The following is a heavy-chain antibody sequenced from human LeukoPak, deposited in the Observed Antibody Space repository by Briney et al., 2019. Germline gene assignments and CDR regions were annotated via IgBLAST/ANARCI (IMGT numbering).Heavy chain of an antibody. D-gene: IGHD4-17*01. V-gene: IGHV1-18*01. CDR2: INPNSGGT. J-gene: IGHJ4*02. Sequence: ASVKVSCKASGYTFTSYGISWVRQAPGQGLEWMGWINPNSGGTNYAQKLQGRVTMTTDTSTSTAYMELRSLRSDDTAVYYCARDYGDYYDYWGQGTLVTVSS. CDR3: ARDYGDYYDY. CDR1: GYTFTSYG.